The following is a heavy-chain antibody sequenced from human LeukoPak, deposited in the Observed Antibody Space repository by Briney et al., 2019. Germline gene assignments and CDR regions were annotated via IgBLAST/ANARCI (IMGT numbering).Heavy chain of an antibody. D-gene: IGHD2-15*01. Sequence: SVKVSFKASGGTFSSYTISWVRQAPGQGLEWLGRIIPILGIANYAQKFQGRVTITADKSTSTAYMELSSLRTEDTAVYYCARESDSVVVVAAHPGAFDSWGKVTMVTASS. CDR1: GGTFSSYT. V-gene: IGHV1-69*04. J-gene: IGHJ3*02. CDR2: IIPILGIA. CDR3: ARESDSVVVVAAHPGAFDS.